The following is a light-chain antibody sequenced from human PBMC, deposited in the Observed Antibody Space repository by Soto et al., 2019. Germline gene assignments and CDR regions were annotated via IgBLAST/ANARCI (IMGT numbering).Light chain of an antibody. CDR2: KAS. V-gene: IGKV1-5*03. Sequence: DIQMTQSPSTLSASVGDRVTITCRASQSISSWLAWYQQKPGKAPKLLIYKASSLESGVPSRFSGSGSGTAFTLTISSLLPDDVATDYCQQSRLFPGYTFGQGTKLEIK. CDR3: QQSRLFPGYT. J-gene: IGKJ2*01. CDR1: QSISSW.